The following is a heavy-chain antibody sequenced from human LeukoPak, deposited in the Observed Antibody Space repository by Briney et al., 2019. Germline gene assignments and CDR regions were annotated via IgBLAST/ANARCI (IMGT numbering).Heavy chain of an antibody. D-gene: IGHD3-16*01. CDR2: ISAGGSTP. J-gene: IGHJ4*02. CDR1: GFSFSTYA. V-gene: IGHV3-23*01. CDR3: ATYDGAY. Sequence: GGSLRLSCAASGFSFSTYAMSWVRQAPGKGLEWVSAISAGGSTPYYADSVKGRFTISRDNFNNTLYLQVSGLRAEDTATYYCATYDGAYWGQGTLVTVSS.